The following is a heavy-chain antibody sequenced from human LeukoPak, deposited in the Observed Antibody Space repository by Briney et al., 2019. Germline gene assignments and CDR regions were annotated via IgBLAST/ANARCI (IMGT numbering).Heavy chain of an antibody. V-gene: IGHV1-69*13. J-gene: IGHJ4*02. CDR3: ARGWLAETMVVTPYNY. D-gene: IGHD4-23*01. CDR1: GGTFSSYA. Sequence: SVKVSCKASGGTFSSYAISWVRQAPGQGLEWMGGIIPLFGTANYAQKFQGRVTITAVESMSTAYMELSSLRSEDTAVYYCARGWLAETMVVTPYNYWGQGTLVTVSS. CDR2: IIPLFGTA.